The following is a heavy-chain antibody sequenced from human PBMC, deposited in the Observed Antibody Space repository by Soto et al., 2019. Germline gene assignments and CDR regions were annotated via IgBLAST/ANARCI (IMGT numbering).Heavy chain of an antibody. CDR1: GFTFSNYA. CDR3: PKVPLSLRFYDY. J-gene: IGHJ4*02. Sequence: GGSLRLSCAASGFTFSNYAMHWVRQAPGKGLEWVSGITGSAGNTYYADSVKGRFTISRDNSKNTLYLQTNSLRADDTAIYYCPKVPLSLRFYDYWGQGILVTVSS. D-gene: IGHD4-17*01. V-gene: IGHV3-23*01. CDR2: ITGSAGNT.